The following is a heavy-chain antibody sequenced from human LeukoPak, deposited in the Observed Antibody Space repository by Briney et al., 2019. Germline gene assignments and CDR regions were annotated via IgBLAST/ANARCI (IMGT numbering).Heavy chain of an antibody. V-gene: IGHV3-7*01. CDR2: IKEDGRET. CDR1: GFTFSNYW. Sequence: GGSLRLSCAASGFTFSNYWMSWVRQAPGQGPEWVANIKEDGRETYHLDSVEGRFTISRDNAKNSLELQMNSLRVEDTAVYHCVKAENFRPSAFFDSWGQGTLVTVSS. J-gene: IGHJ4*02. D-gene: IGHD1-7*01. CDR3: VKAENFRPSAFFDS.